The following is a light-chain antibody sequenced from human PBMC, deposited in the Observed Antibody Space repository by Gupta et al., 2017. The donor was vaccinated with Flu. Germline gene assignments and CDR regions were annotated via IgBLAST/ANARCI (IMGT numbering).Light chain of an antibody. CDR2: AAS. J-gene: IGKJ4*01. Sequence: EVVMTQSPATLSASPGDTVIVSCRASQSVNSKLAWYQQRPGQAPRLLIFAASTRATGIPARFSGSGSGTEFTLRNSSRQSEDVAVYYCQQYEIWPPLTFGGGTKVELK. CDR1: QSVNSK. CDR3: QQYEIWPPLT. V-gene: IGKV3-15*01.